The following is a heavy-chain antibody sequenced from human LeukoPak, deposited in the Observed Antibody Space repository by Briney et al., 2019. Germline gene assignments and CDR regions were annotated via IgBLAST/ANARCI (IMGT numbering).Heavy chain of an antibody. CDR3: ARGFSGYTNPDY. D-gene: IGHD5-12*01. CDR1: GYTFTNYW. CDR2: IDPSDSYT. V-gene: IGHV5-10-1*01. J-gene: IGHJ4*02. Sequence: GEPLKISCKGSGYTFTNYWIHWVRQMPGKGLEWMGKIDPSDSYTNYSPSFQGHVTISADKSINTAYVQWSSLKSSDTAMYFCARGFSGYTNPDYWGQGTLVTVSS.